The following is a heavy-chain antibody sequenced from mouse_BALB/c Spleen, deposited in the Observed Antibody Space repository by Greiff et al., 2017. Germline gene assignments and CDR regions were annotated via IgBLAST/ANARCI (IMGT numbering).Heavy chain of an antibody. Sequence: EVQLQQSGPELVKPGASVKISCKASGYTFTDYYMNWVKQSHGKSLEWIGLVNPNNGGTSYNQKFKGKATLTVDKSSSTAYMELRSLTSEDSAVYYCARIPFYDDYFDYWGQGTTLTVSS. CDR1: GYTFTDYY. J-gene: IGHJ2*01. CDR2: VNPNNGGT. V-gene: IGHV1-26*01. D-gene: IGHD2-12*01. CDR3: ARIPFYDDYFDY.